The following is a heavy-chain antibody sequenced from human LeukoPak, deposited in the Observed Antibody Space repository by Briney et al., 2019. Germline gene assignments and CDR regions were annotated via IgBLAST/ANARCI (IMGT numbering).Heavy chain of an antibody. CDR3: AKPRYYYDSSGYQKHDAFDI. Sequence: GGSLRLSCAASGFTFSSYAMHWVRQAPGKGLEWVSGISWNSGSIGYADSVKGRFTISRDNAKNSLYLQMNSLRAEDTALYYCAKPRYYYDSSGYQKHDAFDIWGQGTMVTVSS. CDR2: ISWNSGSI. D-gene: IGHD3-22*01. V-gene: IGHV3-9*01. J-gene: IGHJ3*02. CDR1: GFTFSSYA.